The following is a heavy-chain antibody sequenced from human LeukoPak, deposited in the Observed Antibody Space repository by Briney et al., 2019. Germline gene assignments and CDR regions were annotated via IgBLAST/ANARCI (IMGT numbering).Heavy chain of an antibody. D-gene: IGHD4-17*01. Sequence: GGSLRLSCAASGFTFSSYAMSWVRQAPGKGLDWVSSLSNTGASTYYADSVQGRFTISRDNSKNTPYLQMNSLRAEDTAIYYCAKDRGLRDITVTFPDYWGQGSLVTVSS. CDR1: GFTFSSYA. V-gene: IGHV3-23*01. J-gene: IGHJ4*02. CDR2: LSNTGAST. CDR3: AKDRGLRDITVTFPDY.